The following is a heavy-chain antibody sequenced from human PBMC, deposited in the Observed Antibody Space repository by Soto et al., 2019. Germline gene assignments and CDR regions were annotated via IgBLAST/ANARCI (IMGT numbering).Heavy chain of an antibody. CDR1: GGSISSYY. CDR2: IYYSGST. D-gene: IGHD6-19*01. J-gene: IGHJ6*03. CDR3: ARGVQTNYSGWYAVLGSYYYYYYMDV. V-gene: IGHV4-59*01. Sequence: TSETLSLTCTVSGGSISSYYWSWIRQPPGKGLEWIGYIYYSGSTNYNPSLKSRVTISVDTSKNQFSLKLSSVTAADTAVYYCARGVQTNYSGWYAVLGSYYYYYYMDVWGKGTTVTVSS.